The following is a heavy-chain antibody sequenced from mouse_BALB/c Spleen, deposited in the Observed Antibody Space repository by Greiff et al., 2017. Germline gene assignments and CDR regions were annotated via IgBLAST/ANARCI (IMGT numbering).Heavy chain of an antibody. Sequence: VQLKESGPSLVKPSQTLSLTCSVTGDSITSGYWNWIRKFPGNKLEYMGYISYSGSTYYNPSLKSRISITRDTSKNQYYLQLNSVTTEDTATYYCARYETVVAPYFDDWGQGTTLTVSS. CDR1: GDSITSGY. V-gene: IGHV3-8*02. CDR2: ISYSGST. D-gene: IGHD1-1*01. CDR3: ARYETVVAPYFDD. J-gene: IGHJ2*01.